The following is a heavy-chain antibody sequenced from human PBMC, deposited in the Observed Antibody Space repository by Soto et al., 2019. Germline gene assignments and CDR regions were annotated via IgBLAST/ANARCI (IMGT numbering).Heavy chain of an antibody. J-gene: IGHJ4*02. CDR2: IYHSGST. Sequence: LSLTCAVSGGSISSGGYSWSWIRQPPGKGLEWIGYIYHSGSTYYNPSLKGRVTISVDRSKNQFSLKLSSVTAADTAVYYCARVVAAAGTVLFDYWGQGTLVTVSS. CDR3: ARVVAAAGTVLFDY. D-gene: IGHD6-13*01. V-gene: IGHV4-30-2*01. CDR1: GGSISSGGYS.